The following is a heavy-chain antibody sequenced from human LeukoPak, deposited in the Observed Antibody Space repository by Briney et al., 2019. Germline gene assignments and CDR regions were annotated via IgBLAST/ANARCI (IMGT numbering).Heavy chain of an antibody. J-gene: IGHJ3*02. Sequence: SETLSLTCTVSGGSISSYYWSWIRQPPGKGLEWIGYIYHSGSTYYNPSLKSRVTISVDRSKNQFSLKLSSVTAADTAVYYCAREGRHDYGDNDAFDIWGQGTMVTVSS. V-gene: IGHV4-59*12. D-gene: IGHD4-17*01. CDR2: IYHSGST. CDR1: GGSISSYY. CDR3: AREGRHDYGDNDAFDI.